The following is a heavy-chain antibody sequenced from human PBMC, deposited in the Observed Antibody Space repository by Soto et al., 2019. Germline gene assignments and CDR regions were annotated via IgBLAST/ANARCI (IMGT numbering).Heavy chain of an antibody. Sequence: ASVKVSCKASGYTFTNYCITWVRQAPVQALEWLGWISLYSDGTNYAQKFQGRVSMTTDTSTTTAYMELRSLRSDDTAVYYCARVVPGAEAWFGPWGQGTLVPVSS. D-gene: IGHD1-26*01. J-gene: IGHJ5*02. V-gene: IGHV1-18*01. CDR2: ISLYSDGT. CDR1: GYTFTNYC. CDR3: ARVVPGAEAWFGP.